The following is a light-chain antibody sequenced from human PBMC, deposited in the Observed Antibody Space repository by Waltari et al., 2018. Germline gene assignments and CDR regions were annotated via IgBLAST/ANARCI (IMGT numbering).Light chain of an antibody. Sequence: SSVLTQPPSVSVAPGHTATITCGGNNIGSKSVHWYQQKPGQAPVLVVYDDDVRPPGIPERISGSNSANTASLTINRVEVGDEAAYFCQVWDNYADLVIFGGGTKLTVL. V-gene: IGLV3-21*02. CDR2: DDD. J-gene: IGLJ2*01. CDR1: NIGSKS. CDR3: QVWDNYADLVI.